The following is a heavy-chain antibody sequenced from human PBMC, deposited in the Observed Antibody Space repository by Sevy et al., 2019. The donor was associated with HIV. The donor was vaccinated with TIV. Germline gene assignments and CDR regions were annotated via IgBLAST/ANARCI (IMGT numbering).Heavy chain of an antibody. D-gene: IGHD3-10*01. CDR3: ARDRGEILSSAFNY. J-gene: IGHJ4*02. V-gene: IGHV3-30*04. CDR2: ISHDGRNNK. CDR1: GFSFSEYG. Sequence: GGSLRLSCAASGFSFSEYGMHWVRQAPGKGLEWVAVISHDGRNNKYNPDSVKGRFTISRDNSKNTLYLQMNGLRAEDTAIYYCARDRGEILSSAFNYWGQGTLVTVSS.